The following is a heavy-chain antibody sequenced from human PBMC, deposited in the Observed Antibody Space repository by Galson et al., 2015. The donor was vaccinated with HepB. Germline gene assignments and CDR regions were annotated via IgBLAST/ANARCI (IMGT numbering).Heavy chain of an antibody. D-gene: IGHD6-13*01. CDR3: ARDRMAAAAMFGTFDI. CDR1: GDCVSSNSAA. V-gene: IGHV6-1*01. CDR2: TYYRPKWHN. Sequence: CAISGDCVSSNSAAWNWIRLSSSSGLEWLGGTYYRPKWHNEYAVSVKSRIDINRYPSRNQVSLKLRSVTAADTAISHCARDRMAAAAMFGTFDIWGRGTMVTVSS. J-gene: IGHJ3*02.